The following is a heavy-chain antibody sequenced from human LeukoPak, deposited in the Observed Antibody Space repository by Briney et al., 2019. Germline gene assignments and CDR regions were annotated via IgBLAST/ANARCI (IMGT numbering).Heavy chain of an antibody. J-gene: IGHJ4*02. CDR3: AREAELVY. Sequence: GGSLRLSCAASDFTVSSNYMSWVRQAPGKGLEWVSVIYANGITYYADSVKGRFTISRDNSKNTLYLQMNSLRAEDTAVYYCAREAELVYWGQGTLVTVSS. D-gene: IGHD3-10*01. CDR2: IYANGIT. V-gene: IGHV3-53*01. CDR1: DFTVSSNY.